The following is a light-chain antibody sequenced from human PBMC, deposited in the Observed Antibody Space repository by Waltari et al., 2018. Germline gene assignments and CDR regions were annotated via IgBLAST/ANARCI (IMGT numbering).Light chain of an antibody. CDR1: QSVSSF. Sequence: EVVMTQSPATLSVSPGERATLSCRASQSVSSFVAWYQQKPGQAPRLLIYGAPTRATGIPARFSGSGSGTEFTLTISSLQSEDFAVYYCQQYNDWPPLTFGGGTKVEIK. CDR3: QQYNDWPPLT. V-gene: IGKV3-15*01. CDR2: GAP. J-gene: IGKJ4*01.